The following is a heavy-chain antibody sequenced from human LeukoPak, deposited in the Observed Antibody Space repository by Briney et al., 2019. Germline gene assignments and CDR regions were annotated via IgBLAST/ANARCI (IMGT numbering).Heavy chain of an antibody. CDR3: ALERYYYGSGSYYNWFDP. D-gene: IGHD3-10*01. J-gene: IGHJ5*02. V-gene: IGHV3-7*02. CDR2: IKQDGSEK. Sequence: GGSLRLSCAASGFTFRSFWVTWVRQAPGKGLELVANIKQDGSEKFHADSAKGRFTISRDNAKNSLYLQMNSLRAEDTAVYYCALERYYYGSGSYYNWFDPWGQGTLVTVSS. CDR1: GFTFRSFW.